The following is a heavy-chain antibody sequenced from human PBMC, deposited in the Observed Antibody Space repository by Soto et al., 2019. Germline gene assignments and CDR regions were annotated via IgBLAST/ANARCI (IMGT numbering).Heavy chain of an antibody. V-gene: IGHV4-34*01. D-gene: IGHD2-15*01. J-gene: IGHJ6*02. Sequence: QVQLQQWGAGLLKPSETLSLTCAVYGGSFSGYYWTWIRQPPGKGLEWVGEIGHSGSATYSPSLKSRVNISIDTSNNQSSLRLSSVTAADTAVYYCARGGNCIVSSCPLGSHYGMDVWGQGTTVTVSS. CDR2: IGHSGSA. CDR3: ARGGNCIVSSCPLGSHYGMDV. CDR1: GGSFSGYY.